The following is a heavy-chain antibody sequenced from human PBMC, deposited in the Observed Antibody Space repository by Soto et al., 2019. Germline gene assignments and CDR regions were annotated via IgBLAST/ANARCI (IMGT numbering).Heavy chain of an antibody. V-gene: IGHV3-21*01. CDR3: ARDRDSSGYYFKWFDP. CDR1: GFTFSSYS. CDR2: ISSSSSYI. J-gene: IGHJ5*02. D-gene: IGHD3-22*01. Sequence: GGSLRLSCAASGFTFSSYSMNWVRQAPGKGLEWVSSISSSSSYIYYADSVKGRFTISRDNAKNSLYLQMNSLRAEDTAVYYCARDRDSSGYYFKWFDPWGQGTVGTVAS.